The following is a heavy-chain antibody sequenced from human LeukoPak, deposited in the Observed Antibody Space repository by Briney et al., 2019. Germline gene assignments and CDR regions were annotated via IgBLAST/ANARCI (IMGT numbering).Heavy chain of an antibody. CDR1: GFTSSSYG. V-gene: IGHV3-30*02. D-gene: IGHD1-7*01. CDR3: AKSSGLELVARVY. J-gene: IGHJ4*02. CDR2: IRYDGSNK. Sequence: GGSLRLSCAASGFTSSSYGMHWVRQAPGKGLEWVAFIRYDGSNKYYADSVKGRFTISRDNSKNTLYLQMNSLRAEDTAVYYCAKSSGLELVARVYWGQGTLVTVSS.